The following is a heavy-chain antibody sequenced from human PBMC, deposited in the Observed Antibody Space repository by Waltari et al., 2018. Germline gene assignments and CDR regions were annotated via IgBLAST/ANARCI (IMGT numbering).Heavy chain of an antibody. D-gene: IGHD2-2*01. J-gene: IGHJ6*02. CDR2: LNQDGSAT. CDR1: GFPFSSYW. CDR3: ARDSHGCYGCGMDV. Sequence: EVELVESGGGLVQPGGSLRLSCVASGFPFSSYWMSWVRQAPGKGLEWVANLNQDGSATYSVDSVKGRFTISRDNAKNLLYLQMNSLRAEDTAVYYWARDSHGCYGCGMDVWGQGTTVTV. V-gene: IGHV3-7*03.